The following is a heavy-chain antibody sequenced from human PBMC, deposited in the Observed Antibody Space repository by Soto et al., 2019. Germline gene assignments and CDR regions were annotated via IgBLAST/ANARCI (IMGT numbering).Heavy chain of an antibody. D-gene: IGHD6-6*01. V-gene: IGHV5-51*01. CDR2: IYPGDSDT. J-gene: IGHJ4*02. CDR3: AILIEYSSSSRPSEFDY. Sequence: GESLKISCKGSGYSFTSYWIGWVRQMPGKGLEWMGIIYPGDSDTRYSPSFQGQVTISADKSISTAYLQWSSLKASDTAMYYCAILIEYSSSSRPSEFDYWGQGTLVTVSS. CDR1: GYSFTSYW.